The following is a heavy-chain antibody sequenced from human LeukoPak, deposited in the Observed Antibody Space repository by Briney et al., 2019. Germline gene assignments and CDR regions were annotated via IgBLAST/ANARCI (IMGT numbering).Heavy chain of an antibody. Sequence: SETLSLTCTVSGDSINNYYWNWIRQSPEKGLEWIGYFYSGDSINYNYNPSLKSRVAMSVDTSNNQFSLKLSSVTAADTAVYYCARGGTPSPAAIWHDAFDIWGQGTMVTVSS. CDR1: GDSINNYY. V-gene: IGHV4-59*01. J-gene: IGHJ3*02. CDR2: FYSGDSI. CDR3: ARGGTPSPAAIWHDAFDI. D-gene: IGHD2-2*02.